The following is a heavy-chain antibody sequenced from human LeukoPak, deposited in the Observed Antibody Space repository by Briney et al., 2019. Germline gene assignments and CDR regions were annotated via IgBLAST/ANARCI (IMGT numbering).Heavy chain of an antibody. CDR3: ARGSSSWYERRFWFDP. J-gene: IGHJ5*02. Sequence: PGGSLRLSCGASGFTFSTYDMNWVRQTPGKGLEWVSCIGSSGSTIYYADSVKGRFTISRDNGKNSLYLQMNSLRAEGTAVYYCARGSSSWYERRFWFDPWGQGTLVTVSS. CDR2: IGSSGSTI. CDR1: GFTFSTYD. D-gene: IGHD6-13*01. V-gene: IGHV3-48*03.